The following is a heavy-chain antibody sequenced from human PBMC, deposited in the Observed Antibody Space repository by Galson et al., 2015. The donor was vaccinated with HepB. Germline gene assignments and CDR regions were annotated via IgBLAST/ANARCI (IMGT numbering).Heavy chain of an antibody. D-gene: IGHD7-27*01. V-gene: IGHV3-21*01. CDR3: ARDPPLGTPFDF. CDR1: TFIFSTYS. Sequence: SLRLSCAASTFIFSTYSMNWVRQAPGKGLEWVSCISGDSTYMYYADSVKGRFTISRDNAKNSLDLQMTSLRADDTAVYYCARDPPLGTPFDFWGQGTLVTVSS. J-gene: IGHJ4*02. CDR2: ISGDSTYM.